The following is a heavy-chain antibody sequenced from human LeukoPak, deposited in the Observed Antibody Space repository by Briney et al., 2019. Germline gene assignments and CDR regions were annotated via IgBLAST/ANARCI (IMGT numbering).Heavy chain of an antibody. V-gene: IGHV3-48*03. CDR3: AREVSYCSSTSCYPGPRDYYYGMDV. J-gene: IGHJ6*04. Sequence: PGGSLRLSCAASGFTFSSYEMNWVRQAPGKGLEWVSYISSSGSTIYYADSVKGRFTISRDNAKNSLYLQMNSLRAEDTAVYYCAREVSYCSSTSCYPGPRDYYYGMDVWGKGTTVTVSS. CDR1: GFTFSSYE. CDR2: ISSSGSTI. D-gene: IGHD2-2*01.